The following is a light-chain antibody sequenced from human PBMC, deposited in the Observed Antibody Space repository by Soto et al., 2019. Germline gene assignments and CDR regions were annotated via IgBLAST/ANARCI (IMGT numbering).Light chain of an antibody. CDR1: SSDVGSYNL. CDR2: EGS. J-gene: IGLJ2*01. V-gene: IGLV2-23*01. CDR3: CSYAGSEGV. Sequence: QSVLTQPASVSGSPGQSITISCTGTSSDVGSYNLVSWYQQHPGKAPKLMIYEGSKRPSGVSNRFSGSKSGNTASLTISGLQAEDEADYYCCSYAGSEGVFGGGTQLTV.